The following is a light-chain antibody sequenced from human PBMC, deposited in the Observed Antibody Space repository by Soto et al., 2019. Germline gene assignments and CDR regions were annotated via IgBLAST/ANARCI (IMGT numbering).Light chain of an antibody. CDR1: QDISSY. CDR2: AAS. CDR3: QRAYRTLFV. V-gene: IGKV1-39*01. Sequence: DIQMTKSPSSLSAYVGDSVTITCRASQDISSYLNWYEQKPGKAPKLMIYAASTLHSGVQSRFSDSESGTDVTLTISRLHPEDVATYACQRAYRTLFVFGPGTKVDF. J-gene: IGKJ3*01.